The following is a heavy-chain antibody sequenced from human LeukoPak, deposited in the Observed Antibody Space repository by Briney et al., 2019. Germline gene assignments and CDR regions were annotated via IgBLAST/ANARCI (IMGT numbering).Heavy chain of an antibody. CDR2: ISSSSSTI. D-gene: IGHD5-18*01. CDR3: ARESWIQLWLRGGRIDY. CDR1: GFTFSSYS. Sequence: PGGSLRLSCAASGFTFSSYSMNWVRQAPGKGLEWVSYISSSSSTIYYADSVKGRFTISRDNAKNSLYLQMNSLRAEDTAVYYCARESWIQLWLRGGRIDYWGQGTLVTVSS. J-gene: IGHJ4*02. V-gene: IGHV3-48*01.